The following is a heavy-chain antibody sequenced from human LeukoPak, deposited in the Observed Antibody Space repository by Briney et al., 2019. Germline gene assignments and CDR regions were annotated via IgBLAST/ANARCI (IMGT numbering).Heavy chain of an antibody. V-gene: IGHV3-48*03. CDR2: ISSSGSTI. CDR3: ARERQDTILHSGAFDI. Sequence: GGSLRLSCAASGFTFSSYEMNWVRQAPGKGLEWVSYISSSGSTICYADSVKGRFTISRDNSKNTLYLQMNSLRAEDTAVYFCARERQDTILHSGAFDIWGQGTMVTVSS. J-gene: IGHJ3*02. D-gene: IGHD2-21*01. CDR1: GFTFSSYE.